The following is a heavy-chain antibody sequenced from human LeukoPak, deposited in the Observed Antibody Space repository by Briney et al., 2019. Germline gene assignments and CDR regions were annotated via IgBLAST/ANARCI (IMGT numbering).Heavy chain of an antibody. CDR2: ISASGTLT. J-gene: IGHJ6*03. CDR1: GFSFSSYE. D-gene: IGHD3-3*01. V-gene: IGHV3-48*03. Sequence: GGSLRPSCAASGFSFSSYEMNWVRQAPGKGLEWISYISASGTLTHYADSVEGRFTISRDNAKNSLYLQMNSLRGEDTAVYYCAREGPYDFWSGYYYYYYYMDVWGKGTTVTVSS. CDR3: AREGPYDFWSGYYYYYYYMDV.